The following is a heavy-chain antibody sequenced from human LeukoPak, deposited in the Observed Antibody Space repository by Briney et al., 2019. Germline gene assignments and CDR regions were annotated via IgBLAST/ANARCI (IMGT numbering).Heavy chain of an antibody. CDR1: GYTFTGYY. Sequence: ASVKVSCKASGYTFTGYYMHWVRQAPGQGLEWMGWINPNSGGTNYAQKFQGRVTMTRDTSISTAYMELSRLRSDDTAVYYCARGLRYDFWSGYESNWFDPWSQGTLVTVSS. J-gene: IGHJ5*02. V-gene: IGHV1-2*02. CDR2: INPNSGGT. CDR3: ARGLRYDFWSGYESNWFDP. D-gene: IGHD3-3*01.